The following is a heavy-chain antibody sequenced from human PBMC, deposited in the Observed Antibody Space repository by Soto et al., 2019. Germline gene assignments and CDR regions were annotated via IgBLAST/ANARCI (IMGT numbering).Heavy chain of an antibody. D-gene: IGHD6-13*01. CDR3: ARGRNPLVPGLGYNWFDP. CDR2: IDPSDSYT. CDR1: GYSFTSYW. J-gene: IGHJ5*02. Sequence: PGESLKISCKGSGYSFTSYWISWVRQMPGKGLEWMGRIDPSDSYTNYSPSFQGHVTISADKSISTAYLQWSSLKASDTAMYYCARGRNPLVPGLGYNWFDPWGQGTLVTVSS. V-gene: IGHV5-10-1*01.